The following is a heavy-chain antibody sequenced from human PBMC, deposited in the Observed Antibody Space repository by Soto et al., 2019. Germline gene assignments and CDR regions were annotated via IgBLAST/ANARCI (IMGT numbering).Heavy chain of an antibody. CDR3: ARIPRYSFPTSDDLDS. CDR1: GGTFYTYT. V-gene: IGHV1-69*13. Sequence: SVKVSCKASGGTFYTYTFSWVRQAPGQGLEWMGSITPIYPTTNYAEKFQGRLTVTADGSTSTAYMELSSLTSDDTAVYYCARIPRYSFPTSDDLDSWGQGTLVTVSS. J-gene: IGHJ4*02. D-gene: IGHD5-18*01. CDR2: ITPIYPTT.